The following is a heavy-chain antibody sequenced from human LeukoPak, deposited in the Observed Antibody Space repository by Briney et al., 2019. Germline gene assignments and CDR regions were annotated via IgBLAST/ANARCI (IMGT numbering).Heavy chain of an antibody. CDR1: GYTFNTYG. CDR3: ARGSPPRRNYDSRGYYSYYFDY. J-gene: IGHJ4*02. CDR2: ISGYNGKT. D-gene: IGHD3-22*01. Sequence: ASVKVSCKASGYTFNTYGITWVRQAPGQGLEWMGWISGYNGKTKYAQKLQDRVTMTTDTSTTTAYMELRSLRSDDTAVYYCARGSPPRRNYDSRGYYSYYFDYWGQGTLVTVSS. V-gene: IGHV1-18*01.